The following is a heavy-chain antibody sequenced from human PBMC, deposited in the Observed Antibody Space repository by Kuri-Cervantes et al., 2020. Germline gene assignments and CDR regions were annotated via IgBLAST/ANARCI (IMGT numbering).Heavy chain of an antibody. CDR2: ISYDGSNK. J-gene: IGHJ4*02. D-gene: IGHD2-8*02. CDR3: AKGPKGYCTGGVCYHFDY. CDR1: GFTFSSYA. V-gene: IGHV3-30*07. Sequence: LSLTCAASGFTFSSYAMHWVRQAPGKGLEWVAVISYDGSNKYYADSVKGRFTISRDNSKNTLYLQMNSLRAEDTAVYYCAKGPKGYCTGGVCYHFDYWGQGTLVTVSS.